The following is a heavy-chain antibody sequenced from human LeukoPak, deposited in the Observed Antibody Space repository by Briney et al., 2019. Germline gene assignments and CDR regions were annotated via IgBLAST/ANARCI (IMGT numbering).Heavy chain of an antibody. CDR1: GGTFSSYA. V-gene: IGHV1-69*01. J-gene: IGHJ6*02. CDR3: ARDREQQLALYYYYYGMDV. D-gene: IGHD6-13*01. CDR2: IIPIFGTA. Sequence: ASVKVSCKASGGTFSSYAISWVRQAPGQGLEWMGGIIPIFGTANYAQKFQGRVTITADESTSTAYMELSSLRSEDTAVYYCARDREQQLALYYYYYGMDVWGQGTTVTVSS.